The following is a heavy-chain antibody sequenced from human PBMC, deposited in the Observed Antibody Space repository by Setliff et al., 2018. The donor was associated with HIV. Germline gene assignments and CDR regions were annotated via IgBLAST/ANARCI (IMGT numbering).Heavy chain of an antibody. D-gene: IGHD4-17*01. CDR3: AREIYGGNSRPFDY. CDR1: GGSISSYY. J-gene: IGHJ4*02. CDR2: IYYNGNT. V-gene: IGHV4-59*01. Sequence: PSETLSLTCTVSGGSISSYYWSWIRQPPGKGLEWIGYIYYNGNTNYNPSLKSRVTISVDTSKNQLPLKLSSVTAADTAVYYCAREIYGGNSRPFDYWGQGTLVTVSS.